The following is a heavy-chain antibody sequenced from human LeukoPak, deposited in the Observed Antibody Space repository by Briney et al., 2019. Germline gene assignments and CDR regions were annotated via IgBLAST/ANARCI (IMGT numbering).Heavy chain of an antibody. D-gene: IGHD3-22*01. CDR1: RFTFSSYG. V-gene: IGHV3-30*02. Sequence: PGGSLRLSCAASRFTFSSYGMHWVRQAPGKGLGWVAFIRYDGGNKNYADSVKGRFTISRDNSKNTLYLQMNSLRAEDTAVYYCAKDDYYDTSGYRDWGQGTLVTVSS. CDR2: IRYDGGNK. J-gene: IGHJ4*02. CDR3: AKDDYYDTSGYRD.